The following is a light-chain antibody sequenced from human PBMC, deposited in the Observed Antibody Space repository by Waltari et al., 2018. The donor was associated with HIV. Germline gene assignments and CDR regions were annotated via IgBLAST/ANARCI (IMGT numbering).Light chain of an antibody. V-gene: IGLV2-14*03. J-gene: IGLJ3*02. CDR3: TSFTSSSAWL. CDR2: DVT. CDR1: SSDTVGYDY. Sequence: QSALTQPPSVSGSLGQSTTFPVTGTSSDTVGYDYASWYQQHPGKAPKIIIFDVTNRPSGVSDRFSGSKSGNTASLTISGLQAEDEADYYCTSFTSSSAWLFGGGTKLTVL.